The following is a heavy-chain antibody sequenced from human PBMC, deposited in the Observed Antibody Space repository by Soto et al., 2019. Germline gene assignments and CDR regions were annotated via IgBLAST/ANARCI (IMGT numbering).Heavy chain of an antibody. V-gene: IGHV4-4*02. D-gene: IGHD4-17*01. Sequence: SETLSLTCAVSSDSISRSHWLTWVRQSPGKGLEWLGDIYYSGSVYYNPSLRSRISISMDKSNNQFSLNLSSVTAADTAVYYCARGSFVTNYYYYHMDVWXKGTPVTVSS. CDR2: IYYSGSV. CDR3: ARGSFVTNYYYYHMDV. J-gene: IGHJ6*03. CDR1: SDSISRSHW.